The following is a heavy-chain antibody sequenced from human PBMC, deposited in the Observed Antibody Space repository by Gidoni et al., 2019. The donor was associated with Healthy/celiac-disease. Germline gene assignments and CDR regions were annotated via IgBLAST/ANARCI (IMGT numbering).Heavy chain of an antibody. Sequence: QLQPVQSGAKVTKPAAPVKVCCKASAYTFTGYYMHSVRQAPGQGLEWMGWINPNSGGTNYAQKFQGRVTMTRDTSISTAYMELSRLRSDDTAVYYCARVPDGYIPGGWGQGTLVTVSS. D-gene: IGHD2-8*02. CDR3: ARVPDGYIPGG. CDR1: AYTFTGYY. V-gene: IGHV1-2*02. CDR2: INPNSGGT. J-gene: IGHJ4*02.